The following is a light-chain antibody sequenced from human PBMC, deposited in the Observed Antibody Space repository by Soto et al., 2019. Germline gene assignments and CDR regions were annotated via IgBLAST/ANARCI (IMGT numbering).Light chain of an antibody. V-gene: IGKV1-5*01. CDR1: QSISGW. Sequence: DIQMTQFPSNLSSSSGDRVTITCRASQSISGWLAWYQQKPGKAPKLLIYAASSLQSGVPSRFSGSGSGTEFTLTLSSMQPDDFATDYCQQYNSYSFGQGTKVDIK. CDR2: AAS. J-gene: IGKJ1*01. CDR3: QQYNSYS.